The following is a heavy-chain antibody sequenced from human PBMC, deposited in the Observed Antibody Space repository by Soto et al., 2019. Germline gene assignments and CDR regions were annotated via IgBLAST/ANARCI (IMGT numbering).Heavy chain of an antibody. CDR3: ATGRFSAIFRGGIMFDP. CDR2: IHYSGST. D-gene: IGHD3-10*01. J-gene: IGHJ5*02. V-gene: IGHV4-59*01. Sequence: QVLLQESGPGLVKPSETLSLTCTVSGGSISSYYWNWIRQPPGKGLEWIGYIHYSGSTNYNPFLKRRVTISVGTYNNECSLKRSSLSAGDTAVYYCATGRFSAIFRGGIMFDPWGQGTLVTVSS. CDR1: GGSISSYY.